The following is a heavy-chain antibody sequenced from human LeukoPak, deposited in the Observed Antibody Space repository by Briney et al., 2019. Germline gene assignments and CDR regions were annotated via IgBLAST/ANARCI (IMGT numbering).Heavy chain of an antibody. J-gene: IGHJ4*02. D-gene: IGHD1-14*01. CDR1: ELTFSGHW. CDR2: INQGGSDK. Sequence: GGTLSPSCAAPELTFSGHWMSWFRKAPGKGLKWVANINQGGSDKYYVDSVKGRFTISRDNANNLLYLQMNSLRGEDTAVYYCTRDRSRAEDDWGQGTLVTVSS. V-gene: IGHV3-7*01. CDR3: TRDRSRAEDD.